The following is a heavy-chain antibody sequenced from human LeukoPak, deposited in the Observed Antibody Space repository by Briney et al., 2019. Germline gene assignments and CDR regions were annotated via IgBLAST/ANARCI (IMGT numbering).Heavy chain of an antibody. V-gene: IGHV3-15*01. CDR2: IKSKILGGAT. CDR1: GFTFSNAS. J-gene: IGHJ5*02. CDR3: TTGNP. Sequence: PGGSLRLSCGTSGFTFSNASISWVRQAPGKGLEWGGLIKSKILGGATHYAAPEKGRFTISRDDSKNTLYLQMNSLKPEDTAVYYCTTGNPWGQGTLVTVSS.